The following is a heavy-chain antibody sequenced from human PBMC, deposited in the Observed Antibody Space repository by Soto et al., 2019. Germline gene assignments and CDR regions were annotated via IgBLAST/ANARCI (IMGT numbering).Heavy chain of an antibody. CDR1: GLAFSGAW. Sequence: GGSLRLSCAASGLAFSGAWMNWVRQAPGKGLEWVGRIKSKIDGGTIDYTAPVKGRFTVSRDDSKNTLYLQMNNLKIEETAIYYCTTAHLALQDPNYWGQGTLVTVSS. CDR3: TTAHLALQDPNY. J-gene: IGHJ4*02. V-gene: IGHV3-15*07. CDR2: IKSKIDGGTI.